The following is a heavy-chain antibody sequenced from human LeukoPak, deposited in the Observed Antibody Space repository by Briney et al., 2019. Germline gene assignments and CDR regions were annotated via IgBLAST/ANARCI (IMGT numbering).Heavy chain of an antibody. Sequence: PSETLSLTCTVSGGSISSYYWSWIRQPAGKGLEWIGRIYTSGSTNYNPSLKSRVTISVDTSENQFSLKLSSVTAADTAVYYCARRSRIVVVPAGKDYYYGMDVWGQGTTVAVSS. V-gene: IGHV4-4*07. J-gene: IGHJ6*02. CDR2: IYTSGST. CDR3: ARRSRIVVVPAGKDYYYGMDV. D-gene: IGHD2-2*01. CDR1: GGSISSYY.